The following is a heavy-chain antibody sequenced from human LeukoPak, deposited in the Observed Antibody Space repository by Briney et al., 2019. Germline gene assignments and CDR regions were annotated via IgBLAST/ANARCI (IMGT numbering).Heavy chain of an antibody. Sequence: GGSLRLSCAASGFSFSSHGMSWVRQAPGKGLEWVSGIIGGAGGTYYADSVKGRFTISRDNAKNTLYLQMNSLRAEDTAVYYCAKDGRMGYDILTGTIKIYYFDYWGQGTLVTVSS. D-gene: IGHD3-9*01. V-gene: IGHV3-23*01. J-gene: IGHJ4*02. CDR3: AKDGRMGYDILTGTIKIYYFDY. CDR1: GFSFSSHG. CDR2: IIGGAGGT.